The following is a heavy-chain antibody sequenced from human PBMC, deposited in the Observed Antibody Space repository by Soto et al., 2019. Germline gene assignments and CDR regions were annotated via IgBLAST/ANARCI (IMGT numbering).Heavy chain of an antibody. V-gene: IGHV4-4*07. CDR1: VDSITTYY. Sequence: QVQLQESGPGLVKASETLSLTCTVSVDSITTYYWSWIRQPAGKGLEWIGRIDTSGNTNYNPSLKSRVTMSVDTSKKQFSLKLTSVTAADTAVYYCARYSNNWFQTEGMDVWGQGTTFTVSS. CDR2: IDTSGNT. J-gene: IGHJ6*02. D-gene: IGHD6-13*01. CDR3: ARYSNNWFQTEGMDV.